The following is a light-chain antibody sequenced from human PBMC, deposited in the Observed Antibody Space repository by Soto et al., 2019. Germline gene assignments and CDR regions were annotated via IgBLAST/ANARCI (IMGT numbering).Light chain of an antibody. V-gene: IGLV2-11*01. CDR1: SSDVGGYNY. CDR2: DVS. J-gene: IGLJ1*01. Sequence: QSVLTQPPSASGSPGQSVTISCTGTSSDVGGYNYVSWYQQHPGKAPKLMIYDVSKRPSGVPDRFSGSKSGNTASLTISGLQAEDEADYFCCSYAGSSTLVFGTGTKVTVL. CDR3: CSYAGSSTLV.